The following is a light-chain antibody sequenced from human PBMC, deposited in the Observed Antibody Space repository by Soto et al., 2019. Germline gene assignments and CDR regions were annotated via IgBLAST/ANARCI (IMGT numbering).Light chain of an antibody. CDR2: EVS. Sequence: QSVLTQPASVSGSPGQSITISCTGTSSDVGGYHYVSWYQQHPGKAPKLMIYEVSNRPSGVSNRFSGSKSGNTASLTISGLQAEDEADYFCSSYGSTSTRYVFGTGTKLTVL. CDR1: SSDVGGYHY. V-gene: IGLV2-14*01. J-gene: IGLJ1*01. CDR3: SSYGSTSTRYV.